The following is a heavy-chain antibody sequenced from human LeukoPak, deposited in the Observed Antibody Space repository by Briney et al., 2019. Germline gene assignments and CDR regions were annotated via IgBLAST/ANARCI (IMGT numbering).Heavy chain of an antibody. V-gene: IGHV3-7*01. D-gene: IGHD1-26*01. CDR1: GFTFSDYW. CDR2: IKQDGSDK. J-gene: IGHJ4*02. CDR3: ARGGGDY. Sequence: GGSLRLSCVASGFTFSDYWMTWVRQAPGKGLEWVANIKQDGSDKKYVDSVKGRFTISRDNAKNSLYLQMDSLRDEDTAVYYCARGGGDYWGQGALVTVTS.